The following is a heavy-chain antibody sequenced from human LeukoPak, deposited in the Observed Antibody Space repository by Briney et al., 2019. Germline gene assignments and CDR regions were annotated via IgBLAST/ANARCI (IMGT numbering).Heavy chain of an antibody. Sequence: GGSLRLSCAASGFTFSSYSMNWVRQAPGKGLEWVSDISSSSSTIYYADSVKGRFTISRDNAKNSLYLQMNSLRAEDTAVYYCAEGIYSSSLDYWGQGTLVTVSS. CDR1: GFTFSSYS. D-gene: IGHD6-13*01. J-gene: IGHJ4*02. CDR2: ISSSSSTI. CDR3: AEGIYSSSLDY. V-gene: IGHV3-48*01.